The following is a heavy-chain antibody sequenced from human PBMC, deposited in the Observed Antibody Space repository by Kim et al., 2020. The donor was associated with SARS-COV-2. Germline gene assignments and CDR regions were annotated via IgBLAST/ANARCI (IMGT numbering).Heavy chain of an antibody. D-gene: IGHD2-21*02. Sequence: GGTNYNPSLKSRVTISVAKSKTQFSLKLSSVTAADTAVYYCARGWVTGAEVWGQGTLVTVSS. J-gene: IGHJ4*02. CDR3: ARGWVTGAEV. CDR2: GGT. V-gene: IGHV4-4*02.